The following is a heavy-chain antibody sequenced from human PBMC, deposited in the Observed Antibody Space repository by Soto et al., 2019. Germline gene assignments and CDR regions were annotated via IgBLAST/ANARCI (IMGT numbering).Heavy chain of an antibody. Sequence: ASVKVSCKASGYTFTRSGIIWVRQAPGQGLEWLGWINPDNGNTNYAQHLQGRVSLTTDTSTSTAYMDLRSLRSDDTAVYYCARDQGITTFGVYSMYYYGMDVWGQGTTVTVSS. V-gene: IGHV1-18*01. CDR1: GYTFTRSG. J-gene: IGHJ6*02. CDR3: ARDQGITTFGVYSMYYYGMDV. D-gene: IGHD3-3*01. CDR2: INPDNGNT.